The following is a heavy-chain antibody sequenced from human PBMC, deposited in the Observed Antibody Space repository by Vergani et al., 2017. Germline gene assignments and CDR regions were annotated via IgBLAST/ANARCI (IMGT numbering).Heavy chain of an antibody. D-gene: IGHD4-17*01. CDR1: GFTFDDYA. CDR2: ISWNSGSI. J-gene: IGHJ5*02. Sequence: EVQLVESGGGLVQPGRSLRLSCAASGFTFDDYAMHWVRQAPGKGLEWVSGISWNSGSIGYADSVKGRFTISRDNSKNTLYLQMNSLRAEDTAVYYCAKGYGDYVPYNWFDPWGQGTLVTVSS. V-gene: IGHV3-9*01. CDR3: AKGYGDYVPYNWFDP.